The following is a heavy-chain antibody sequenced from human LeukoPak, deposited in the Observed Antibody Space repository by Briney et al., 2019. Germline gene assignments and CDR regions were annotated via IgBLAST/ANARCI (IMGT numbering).Heavy chain of an antibody. D-gene: IGHD3-3*01. V-gene: IGHV4-30-2*01. Sequence: SETLSLTCTVSGGSISSSSYYWGWIRQPPGKGLEWIGYIYHSGSTYYNPSLKSRVTISVDRSKNQFSLKLSFVTAADTAVYYCARTGPLYYDFWCGYYDYWGQGTLVTVSS. CDR1: GGSISSSSYY. CDR2: IYHSGST. CDR3: ARTGPLYYDFWCGYYDY. J-gene: IGHJ4*02.